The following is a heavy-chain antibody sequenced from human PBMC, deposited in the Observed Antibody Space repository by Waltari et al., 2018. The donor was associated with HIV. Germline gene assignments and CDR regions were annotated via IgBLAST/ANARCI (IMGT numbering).Heavy chain of an antibody. V-gene: IGHV3-74*01. CDR2: INSDGSST. D-gene: IGHD5-12*01. CDR1: GFTFSSYW. J-gene: IGHJ3*02. Sequence: EVQLVESGGGLVQPGGSMRLACAASGFTFSSYWMHWVRQAPGKVLVWFSRINSDGSSTSYADSVKGRFTISRDNAKNTLYLQMNSLRAEDTAVYYCASLWRDGYGDIWGQGTMVTVSS. CDR3: ASLWRDGYGDI.